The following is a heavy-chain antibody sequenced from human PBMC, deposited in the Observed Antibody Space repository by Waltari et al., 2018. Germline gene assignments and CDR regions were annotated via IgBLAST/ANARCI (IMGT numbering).Heavy chain of an antibody. CDR1: GFTFSSYA. D-gene: IGHD6-13*01. Sequence: EVQLLESGGGLVQPGGSLRLSCAASGFTFSSYAMSWVRQAPGKGLEWVSAISGSGGSTYYADYVKGRLTSSRDKSKNTLYLQMNSLRAEDTAVYYCAKTKAGYSSSWYYFDYWGQGTLVTVSS. J-gene: IGHJ4*02. V-gene: IGHV3-23*01. CDR2: ISGSGGST. CDR3: AKTKAGYSSSWYYFDY.